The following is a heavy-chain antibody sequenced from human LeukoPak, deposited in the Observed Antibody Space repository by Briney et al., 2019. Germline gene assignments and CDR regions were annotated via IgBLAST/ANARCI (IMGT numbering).Heavy chain of an antibody. CDR3: ARPDSSGYYWRFFNY. V-gene: IGHV4-34*01. CDR2: INHSGST. J-gene: IGHJ4*02. D-gene: IGHD3-22*01. CDR1: GGSFSGYY. Sequence: PSETLSLTCAVYGGSFSGYYWSWIRQPPGKGLEWIGEINHSGSTNYNPSLKSRVTISVDTSKNQFSLKLSSVTAADTAVYYCARPDSSGYYWRFFNYWGQGTLVTVSS.